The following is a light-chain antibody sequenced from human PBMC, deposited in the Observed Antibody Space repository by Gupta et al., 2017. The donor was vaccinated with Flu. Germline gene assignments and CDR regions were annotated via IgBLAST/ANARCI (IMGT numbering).Light chain of an antibody. V-gene: IGKV1-6*01. CDR3: CEYYNYPPS. Sequence: AIQMTQSPSSLSASVGDRVTITCRASQDIRNTLGWYQQKPGKAPKLLMYNVSTLKSGDPSRFCGSGSGRAFTLTISSLQPADIATYYCCEYYNYPPSFGSGTRVEIK. J-gene: IGKJ4*01. CDR2: NVS. CDR1: QDIRNT.